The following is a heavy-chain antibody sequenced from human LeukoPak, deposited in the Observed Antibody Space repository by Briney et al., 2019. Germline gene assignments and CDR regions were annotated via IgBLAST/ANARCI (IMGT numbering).Heavy chain of an antibody. Sequence: ASVKVSCKASGYTFTSYDINWVRQATGQGLEWMGWMNPNSGNTGYAQKFQGRVTMTRNTSISTAYMELSSLRSEDTAVYYCASRGSSGWYGYYGIDVWGQGTTVTVSS. CDR3: ASRGSSGWYGYYGIDV. CDR1: GYTFTSYD. CDR2: MNPNSGNT. V-gene: IGHV1-8*01. D-gene: IGHD6-19*01. J-gene: IGHJ6*02.